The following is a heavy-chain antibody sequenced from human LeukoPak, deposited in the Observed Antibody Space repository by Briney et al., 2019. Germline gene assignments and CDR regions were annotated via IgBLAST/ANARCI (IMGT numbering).Heavy chain of an antibody. Sequence: ASVKVSCKASGYTFTSYGISWVRQAPGQGLEWMGWISAYNGNTNYAQKLQGRVTMTTDTSTSTAYMKLRSLRSDDTAVYYCASGGYVWGSYSAYGMDVWGQGTTVTVSS. V-gene: IGHV1-18*01. CDR2: ISAYNGNT. CDR1: GYTFTSYG. J-gene: IGHJ6*02. D-gene: IGHD3-16*01. CDR3: ASGGYVWGSYSAYGMDV.